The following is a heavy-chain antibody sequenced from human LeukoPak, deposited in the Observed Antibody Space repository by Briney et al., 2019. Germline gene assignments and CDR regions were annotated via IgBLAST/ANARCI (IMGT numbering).Heavy chain of an antibody. CDR3: ARDWSGYPYYFDY. CDR1: GFTFSSYS. V-gene: IGHV3-21*01. D-gene: IGHD3-3*01. CDR2: ISSSSYI. J-gene: IGHJ4*02. Sequence: PGGSLRLSCAASGFTFSSYSMNWVRQAPGKGLEWVSSISSSSYIYYVDSVKGRFTISRDNAKNSLYLQMNSLRAEDTAVYYCARDWSGYPYYFDYWGQGTLVTVSS.